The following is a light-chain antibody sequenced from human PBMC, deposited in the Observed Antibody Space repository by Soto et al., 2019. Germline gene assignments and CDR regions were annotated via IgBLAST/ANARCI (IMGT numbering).Light chain of an antibody. CDR3: QQYDNWPPWT. Sequence: EVVMTQSPATLSLSPGERATLSCRASQGVSNHLAWYQQKPGQAPRLLIYGASTRATGIPARFSGSGSGTEFTLTISSLQSEDFAVYYCQQYDNWPPWTFGQRTKVEIK. CDR1: QGVSNH. V-gene: IGKV3-15*01. J-gene: IGKJ1*01. CDR2: GAS.